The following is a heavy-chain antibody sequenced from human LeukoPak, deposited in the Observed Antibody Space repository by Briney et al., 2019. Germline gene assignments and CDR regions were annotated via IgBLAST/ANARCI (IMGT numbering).Heavy chain of an antibody. CDR2: IIPILGIA. Sequence: ASVKVSCKASGGTFSSYAISWVRQAPGQGLEWMGRIIPILGIANYAQKFQGRVTITADKSTSTAYMELSSLRSEDTAVYYCARVRDGYKNYYYYGMDVWGQGTTVTVSS. J-gene: IGHJ6*02. D-gene: IGHD5-24*01. V-gene: IGHV1-69*04. CDR1: GGTFSSYA. CDR3: ARVRDGYKNYYYYGMDV.